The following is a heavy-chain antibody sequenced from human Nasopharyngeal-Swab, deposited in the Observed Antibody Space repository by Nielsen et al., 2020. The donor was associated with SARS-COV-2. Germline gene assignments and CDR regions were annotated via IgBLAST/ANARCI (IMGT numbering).Heavy chain of an antibody. Sequence: GGSLRLSCAASGFTFDDYGMSWVRQAPGKGLEWVSGINWNGGSTGYADSVKGRFTISRDNAKNSLYLQMNSLRAEDTALYHCAKDNGAGTFYYYYGMDVWGQGTTVTVSS. CDR1: GFTFDDYG. CDR3: AKDNGAGTFYYYYGMDV. D-gene: IGHD6-19*01. V-gene: IGHV3-20*01. J-gene: IGHJ6*02. CDR2: INWNGGST.